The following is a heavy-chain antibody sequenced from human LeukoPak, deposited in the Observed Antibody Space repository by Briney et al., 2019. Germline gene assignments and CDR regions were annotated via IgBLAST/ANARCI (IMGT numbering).Heavy chain of an antibody. CDR2: ISGSGGRA. CDR3: AKDRVRPKAPFDY. D-gene: IGHD3-10*01. J-gene: IGHJ4*02. V-gene: IGHV3-23*01. CDR1: GFTFTNYA. Sequence: GGSLRLSCAASGFTFTNYAMSWVRQAPGKGLEWVSDISGSGGRAYYADSVKGRFTISRDNSKNTLYLQMNSLRAEDTAVYYCAKDRVRPKAPFDYWGQGTLVTVSS.